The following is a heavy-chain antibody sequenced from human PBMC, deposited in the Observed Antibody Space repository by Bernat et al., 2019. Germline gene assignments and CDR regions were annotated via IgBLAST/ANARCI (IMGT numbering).Heavy chain of an antibody. CDR1: GFTFSSYA. D-gene: IGHD6-13*01. CDR2: ISGSGGST. J-gene: IGHJ4*02. Sequence: EVQLLESGGGLVQPGGSLRLSCAASGFTFSSYAMSWVRQAPGKGLEWVSAISGSGGSTYYADSVKGRFTISRDNSKNTLYPQMNSLRAEDTAVYYCAKDAHGEQQLVLQRSRLDYWAREPWSPSPQ. CDR3: AKDAHGEQQLVLQRSRLDY. V-gene: IGHV3-23*01.